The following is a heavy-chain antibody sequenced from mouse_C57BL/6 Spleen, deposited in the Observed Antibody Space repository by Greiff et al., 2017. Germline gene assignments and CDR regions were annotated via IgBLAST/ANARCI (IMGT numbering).Heavy chain of an antibody. J-gene: IGHJ4*01. Sequence: QVQLKQSGAELVKPGASVKISCKASGYAFSSYWMNWVKQRPGKGLEWIGQIYPGDGDTNYNGKFKGKATLTADKSSSTAYMQLSSLTSEDSAVYFCARGMDLYGNYGGGAMDYWGQGTSVTVSS. D-gene: IGHD2-10*02. CDR3: ARGMDLYGNYGGGAMDY. CDR1: GYAFSSYW. V-gene: IGHV1-80*01. CDR2: IYPGDGDT.